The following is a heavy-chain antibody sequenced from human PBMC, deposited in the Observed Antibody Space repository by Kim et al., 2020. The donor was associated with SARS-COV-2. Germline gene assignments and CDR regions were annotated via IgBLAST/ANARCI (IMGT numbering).Heavy chain of an antibody. CDR2: ISYDGSNK. V-gene: IGHV3-30*04. CDR1: GFTFSSYA. J-gene: IGHJ6*01. D-gene: IGHD6-6*01. CDR3: ARGGHSSSAFGSYYYGM. Sequence: GGSLRLSCAASGFTFSSYAMHWVRQAPGKGLEWVAVISYDGSNKYYADSVKGRFTISRDNSKNTLYLQMNSLRAEDTAVYYCARGGHSSSAFGSYYYGM.